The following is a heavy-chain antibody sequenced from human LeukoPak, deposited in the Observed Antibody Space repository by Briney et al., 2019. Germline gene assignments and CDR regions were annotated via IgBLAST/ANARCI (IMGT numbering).Heavy chain of an antibody. CDR2: ISSDGDNT. V-gene: IGHV3-64D*06. D-gene: IGHD4-17*01. CDR3: VRVNDYGDRNLYYFGY. Sequence: VGSLRLSCSASGFIFSNYGMYWVRQAPGKGLEFVSAISSDGDNTFYVDSVKGRFTISRDNSKNTRYLQTSSLRGEDTAVYYCVRVNDYGDRNLYYFGYWGQGTLVTVSS. J-gene: IGHJ4*02. CDR1: GFIFSNYG.